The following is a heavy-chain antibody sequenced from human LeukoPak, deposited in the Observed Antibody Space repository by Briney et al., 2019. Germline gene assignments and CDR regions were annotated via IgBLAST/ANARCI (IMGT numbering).Heavy chain of an antibody. CDR1: GDSVSSNSAA. D-gene: IGHD6-19*01. CDR2: TYYRSKWYN. Sequence: SRTLSLTCAISGDSVSSNSAAWNWIRQSPSRGLEWLGRTYYRSKWYNDYAVSVKSRITINPDTSKNQFSLQLNSVTPEDTAVYYCARDLSSGWPIVDAFDIWGQGTMVTVSS. V-gene: IGHV6-1*01. CDR3: ARDLSSGWPIVDAFDI. J-gene: IGHJ3*02.